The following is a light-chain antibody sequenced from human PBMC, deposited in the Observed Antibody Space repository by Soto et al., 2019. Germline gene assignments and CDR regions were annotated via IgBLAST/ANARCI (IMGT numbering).Light chain of an antibody. CDR3: QSYDSSLSAL. J-gene: IGLJ3*02. CDR1: SSNIGAGFD. Sequence: QSVLTQPPSVSGAPGQWVTISCTGTSSNIGAGFDVHWYQQLPGTAPKLLIYDNSDRPSGVPDRFSGSKSGTSASLAITGLQAEDEADYYCQSYDSSLSALFGGGTQLTVL. V-gene: IGLV1-40*01. CDR2: DNS.